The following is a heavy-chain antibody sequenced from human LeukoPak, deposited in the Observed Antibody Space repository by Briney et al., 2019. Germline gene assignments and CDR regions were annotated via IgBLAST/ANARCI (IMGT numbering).Heavy chain of an antibody. Sequence: SVKVSCKASGDTFSFFAFSWVRQAPGQGLEWMGGMIPIFGTANYAQNFQGRVTITADESTSTAYMELSSLRSEDTAVYYCSLYCSGGSCRQRGYYYGMDVWSQGTTVTVSS. J-gene: IGHJ6*02. CDR3: SLYCSGGSCRQRGYYYGMDV. CDR1: GDTFSFFA. CDR2: MIPIFGTA. D-gene: IGHD2-15*01. V-gene: IGHV1-69*13.